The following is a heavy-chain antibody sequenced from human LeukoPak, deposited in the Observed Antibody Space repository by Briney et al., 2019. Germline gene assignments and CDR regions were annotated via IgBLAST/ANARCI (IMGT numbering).Heavy chain of an antibody. Sequence: GGSLRLSCAASGFTVSSNYMSWVRRAPGKGLEWVSVIYSGGSTYYADSVKGRFTISRDNSKNTLYLQMNSLRAEDTAVYYCARDPAAAGFFDIWGQGTMVTVSS. V-gene: IGHV3-53*01. CDR1: GFTVSSNY. J-gene: IGHJ3*02. CDR3: ARDPAAAGFFDI. CDR2: IYSGGST. D-gene: IGHD6-13*01.